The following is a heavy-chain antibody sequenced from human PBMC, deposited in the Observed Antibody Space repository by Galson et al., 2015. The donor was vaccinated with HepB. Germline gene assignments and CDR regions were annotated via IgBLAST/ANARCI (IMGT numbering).Heavy chain of an antibody. CDR1: GFTFSDYS. CDR2: ISVTQRTT. J-gene: IGHJ4*02. V-gene: IGHV3-48*02. CDR3: ARDPRHQLVPYFDS. Sequence: SLRLSCAASGFTFSDYSMNWVRQAPGKGLEWLSYISVTQRTTYYADSVQGRFTISRDNDKNSLYLQMNSLRDDDTAIYYCARDPRHQLVPYFDSWGQGTLVTVSS. D-gene: IGHD1-1*01.